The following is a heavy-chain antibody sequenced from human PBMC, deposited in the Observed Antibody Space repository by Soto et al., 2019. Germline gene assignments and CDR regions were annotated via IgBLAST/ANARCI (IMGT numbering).Heavy chain of an antibody. CDR1: GYAFTSYG. V-gene: IGHV1-18*04. CDR2: ISVYNGKT. J-gene: IGHJ3*02. D-gene: IGHD2-21*02. Sequence: QVQLVQSGAEVKKPGASGKVSCKASGYAFTSYGISWVRQAPGQGLEWMGWISVYNGKTNYAPKLKGRVTMTTDTSTSTASMELRRLRSEDTAVYYGARAPKGKGTVVTRYAFDIWGQGPMVTVSS. CDR3: ARAPKGKGTVVTRYAFDI.